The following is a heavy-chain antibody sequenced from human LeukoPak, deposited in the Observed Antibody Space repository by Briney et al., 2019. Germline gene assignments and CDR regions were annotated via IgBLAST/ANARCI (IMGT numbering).Heavy chain of an antibody. CDR2: IYSGTI. CDR1: GFTVSSNS. Sequence: PGGSLRLSCTVSGFTVSSNSMSWVRQAPGKGLEWVSFIYSGTIHYSDSVKGRFTISRDNSKNTLYLQMNSLRAEDTAVYYCAKSGTRSSWSPRVKTYLDYWGQGTLVTVSS. V-gene: IGHV3-66*03. CDR3: AKSGTRSSWSPRVKTYLDY. D-gene: IGHD6-13*01. J-gene: IGHJ4*02.